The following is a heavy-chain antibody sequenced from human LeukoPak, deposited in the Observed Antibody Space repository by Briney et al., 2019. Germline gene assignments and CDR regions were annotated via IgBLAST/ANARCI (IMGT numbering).Heavy chain of an antibody. V-gene: IGHV4-34*01. Sequence: SETLSLACAVYGGSFSGYYWSWIRQPPGKGLEWIGEINHSGSTNYNPSLKSRVTISVDTSKNQFSLKLSSVTAADTAVYYCARAQRSRPKQLSLPPWFDPWGQGTLVTVSS. CDR1: GGSFSGYY. J-gene: IGHJ5*02. CDR2: INHSGST. D-gene: IGHD5-18*01. CDR3: ARAQRSRPKQLSLPPWFDP.